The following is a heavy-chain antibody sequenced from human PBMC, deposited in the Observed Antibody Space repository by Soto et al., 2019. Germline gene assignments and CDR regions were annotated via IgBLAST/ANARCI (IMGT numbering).Heavy chain of an antibody. V-gene: IGHV1-58*01. Sequence: SVKVSCKASGFTFTSSAVQWVRQARGQRLEWIGWIVVGSGNTNYAQKFQERVTITRDMSTSTAYMELSSLRSEDTAVYYCATDPNTAMVYGAHYWGQGTLVTVSS. D-gene: IGHD5-18*01. CDR3: ATDPNTAMVYGAHY. CDR2: IVVGSGNT. J-gene: IGHJ4*02. CDR1: GFTFTSSA.